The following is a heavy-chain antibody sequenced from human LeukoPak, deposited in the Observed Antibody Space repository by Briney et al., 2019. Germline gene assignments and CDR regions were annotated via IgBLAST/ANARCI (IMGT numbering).Heavy chain of an antibody. Sequence: PSETLSLTCTVSGGSISSYYWSWIRQPPGKGLEWIGYIYYSGSTNYNPSLKSRVTISVDTSKNQFSLKLSSVTAADTAVYYCARRAHTAMVIDYWGQGTLVTVSS. D-gene: IGHD5-18*01. CDR1: GGSISSYY. J-gene: IGHJ4*02. CDR3: ARRAHTAMVIDY. CDR2: IYYSGST. V-gene: IGHV4-59*01.